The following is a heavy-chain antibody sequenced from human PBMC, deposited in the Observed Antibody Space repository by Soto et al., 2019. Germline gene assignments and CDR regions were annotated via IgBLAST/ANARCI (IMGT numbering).Heavy chain of an antibody. CDR2: INHSGST. Sequence: QVQLQQWGAGLLKPSETLSLTCAVYGGSFSGYYWSWIRQPPGKGLEWIGEINHSGSTNYNPSLNSQVTISVDTSKYQCSLKLSSVTAADTAVYYCAGVSGDRRVYWGQGPLVTVSS. CDR3: AGVSGDRRVY. V-gene: IGHV4-34*01. J-gene: IGHJ4*02. D-gene: IGHD3-10*01. CDR1: GGSFSGYY.